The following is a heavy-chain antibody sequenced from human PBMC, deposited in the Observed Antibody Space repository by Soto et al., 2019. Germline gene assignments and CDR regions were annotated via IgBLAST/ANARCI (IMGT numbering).Heavy chain of an antibody. CDR1: GGSISSGSFY. CDR3: ARRGVRAAEQNWFDP. V-gene: IGHV4-39*01. J-gene: IGHJ5*02. CDR2: MFHGGTT. D-gene: IGHD6-13*01. Sequence: PSETLSLTCSVSGGSISSGSFYWGWIRQTPRRGLEWIASMFHGGTTYSNPSLKSRVTISVDTSKNQFSLRLTSVTAADTAVYYCARRGVRAAEQNWFDPWGQGTLVTVSS.